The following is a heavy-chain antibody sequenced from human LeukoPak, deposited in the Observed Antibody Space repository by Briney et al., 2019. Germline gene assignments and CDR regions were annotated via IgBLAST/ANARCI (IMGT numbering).Heavy chain of an antibody. CDR3: ARGSPYYYGSGRRYYYYMDV. Sequence: SETLSLTCTVSGGSISSYYWSWIRQPPGKGLEWIGGIYHSGSTYNNPSLKSRVTISVDTSKNQFSLKLSSVSAADTAVYYCARGSPYYYGSGRRYYYYMDVWGKGTTVTVSS. CDR1: GGSISSYY. CDR2: IYHSGST. V-gene: IGHV4-59*08. D-gene: IGHD3-10*01. J-gene: IGHJ6*03.